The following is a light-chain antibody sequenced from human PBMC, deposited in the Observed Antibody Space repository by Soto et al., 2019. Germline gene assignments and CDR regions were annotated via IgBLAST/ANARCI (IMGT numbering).Light chain of an antibody. V-gene: IGLV1-40*01. CDR2: GNN. Sequence: QSVLTQPPSVSGAPGQRVTISCTGSSSNIGEGYDVHWYQQLPGKAPKLLIYGNNNRPSGVPDRFSGSKSGTSASLAITGLRADDEADYYCQSYASSLSANFVFGTGTKLTVL. CDR1: SSNIGEGYD. J-gene: IGLJ1*01. CDR3: QSYASSLSANFV.